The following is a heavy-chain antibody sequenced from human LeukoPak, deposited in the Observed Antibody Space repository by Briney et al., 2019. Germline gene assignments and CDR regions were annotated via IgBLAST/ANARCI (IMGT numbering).Heavy chain of an antibody. CDR2: INPNSGGT. CDR3: ARGTGEGYSYGRYYFDY. V-gene: IGHV1-2*02. CDR1: GYTFTGYY. J-gene: IGHJ4*02. Sequence: ASVKVSCKASGYTFTGYYMHWVRQAPGQGLEWMGWINPNSGGTNYAQKFQGRVTMTRDTSISTAYMELSRLRADDTAVYYCARGTGEGYSYGRYYFDYWGQGTLVTVSS. D-gene: IGHD5-18*01.